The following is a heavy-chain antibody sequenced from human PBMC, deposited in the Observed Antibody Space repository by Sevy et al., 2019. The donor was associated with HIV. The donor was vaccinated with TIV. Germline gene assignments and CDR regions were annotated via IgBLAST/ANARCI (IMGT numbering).Heavy chain of an antibody. Sequence: ASVKVSCKASGYTFTSFGFSWVRQAPGQGLEWLGWISAYNGNTNYAQKVQGRVTRTTDTSTSTAYMELRSLKSDDTAVYYCARDMSLYSSSPYGMDVWGQGTTVTVSS. J-gene: IGHJ6*02. CDR2: ISAYNGNT. D-gene: IGHD6-13*01. V-gene: IGHV1-18*04. CDR1: GYTFTSFG. CDR3: ARDMSLYSSSPYGMDV.